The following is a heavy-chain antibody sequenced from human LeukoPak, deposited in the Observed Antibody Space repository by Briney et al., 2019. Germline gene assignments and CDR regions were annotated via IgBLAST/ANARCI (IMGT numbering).Heavy chain of an antibody. D-gene: IGHD3-10*01. V-gene: IGHV1-18*01. Sequence: ASVKVSCKASGYTFTNYAFSWVRQAPGQGLEWMGWINTNNGNTNYVKRLQGRVTMTTDTSTSTAYMELSSLRSEDTAVYYCARGNTMAPDAFDIWGQGTMVTVSS. CDR1: GYTFTNYA. J-gene: IGHJ3*02. CDR3: ARGNTMAPDAFDI. CDR2: INTNNGNT.